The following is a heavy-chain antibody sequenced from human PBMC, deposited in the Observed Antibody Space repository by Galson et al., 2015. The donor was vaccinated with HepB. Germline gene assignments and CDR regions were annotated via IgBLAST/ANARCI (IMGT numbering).Heavy chain of an antibody. J-gene: IGHJ6*02. Sequence: LRLSCAASGFTFSTYGMYWVRRPPGEGLEWIGEIHYGGSTSYNPSLQSRVTMSVDTSKKQFSLTLTSVTAADTDAYYCARRRDVTLFRVVKGFPPAPRYTMDVWGQGTTVTVSS. CDR3: ARRRDVTLFRVVKGFPPAPRYTMDV. CDR1: GFTFSTYG. D-gene: IGHD3-3*01. V-gene: IGHV4-34*01. CDR2: IHYGGST.